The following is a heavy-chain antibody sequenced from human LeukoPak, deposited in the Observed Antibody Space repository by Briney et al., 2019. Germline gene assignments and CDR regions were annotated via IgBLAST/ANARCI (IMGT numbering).Heavy chain of an antibody. CDR2: IYYTGST. CDR3: ARMIVVVITGWFDP. V-gene: IGHV4-59*12. J-gene: IGHJ5*02. CDR1: GGSISSYY. Sequence: SETLSLTCTVSGGSISSYYWSWIRQPPGKGLEWIGYIYYTGSTNYNPSLKSRVTLSVDTSKNQFSLKLSSVTAADTAVYYCARMIVVVITGWFDPWGQGTLVTVSS. D-gene: IGHD3-22*01.